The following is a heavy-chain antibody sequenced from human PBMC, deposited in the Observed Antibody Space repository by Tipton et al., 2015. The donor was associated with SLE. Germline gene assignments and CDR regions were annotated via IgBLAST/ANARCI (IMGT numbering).Heavy chain of an antibody. CDR2: ISISGVTT. CDR3: AKDSTSSIIVVTYDAFDI. D-gene: IGHD3-22*01. Sequence: GSLRLSCAASGFTFSSHGMTWVRQAPGKGLEWVSAISISGVTTYYADSVKGRFTISRDDSKNTLYLQMNSLRAEDTAVYYCAKDSTSSIIVVTYDAFDIWGQGTMVTVSS. J-gene: IGHJ3*02. V-gene: IGHV3-23*01. CDR1: GFTFSSHG.